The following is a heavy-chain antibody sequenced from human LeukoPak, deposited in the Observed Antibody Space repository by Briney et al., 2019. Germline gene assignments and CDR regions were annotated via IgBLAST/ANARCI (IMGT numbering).Heavy chain of an antibody. CDR2: INPNSGGT. CDR1: GYTFTGYY. CDR3: ARDRKNDFWSGYYTDTPGFDY. V-gene: IGHV1-2*02. Sequence: ASVKVSCKASGYTFTGYYMHWVRQAPGQGLEWMGWINPNSGGTNYAQKFQGRVTMTRDTSISTAYMELSRLRSDDTAVYYCARDRKNDFWSGYYTDTPGFDYWGQGTLVTVSS. D-gene: IGHD3-3*01. J-gene: IGHJ4*02.